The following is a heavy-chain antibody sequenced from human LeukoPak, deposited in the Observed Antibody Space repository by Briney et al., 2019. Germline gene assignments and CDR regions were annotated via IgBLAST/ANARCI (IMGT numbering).Heavy chain of an antibody. CDR1: GDAISSSAW. CDR3: ARVLNTLTKYERGTFDL. D-gene: IGHD3-9*01. CDR2: ISRRGRT. Sequence: SETLSLTCAVSGDAISSSAWWSWVRQPPEKGLEWIGEISRRGRTNYNSSLKSRVTKSIDNSRNQFSLSLSSVTPAATALYFCARVLNTLTKYERGTFDLWGRGTLVIVSS. V-gene: IGHV4-4*02. J-gene: IGHJ4*02.